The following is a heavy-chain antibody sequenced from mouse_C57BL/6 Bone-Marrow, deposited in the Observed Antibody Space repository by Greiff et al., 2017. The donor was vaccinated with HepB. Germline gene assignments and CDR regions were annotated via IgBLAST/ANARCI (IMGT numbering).Heavy chain of an antibody. J-gene: IGHJ2*01. CDR3: ARGRLRDY. Sequence: EVMLVESGGDLVKPGGSLKLSCAASGFTFSSYGMSWVRQTPDKRLEWVATISSGGSYTYYPDSVKGRFTISRDNAKNTLYLQMSSLKSEDTAMYYCARGRLRDYWGQGTTLTVSS. CDR1: GFTFSSYG. V-gene: IGHV5-6*01. CDR2: ISSGGSYT.